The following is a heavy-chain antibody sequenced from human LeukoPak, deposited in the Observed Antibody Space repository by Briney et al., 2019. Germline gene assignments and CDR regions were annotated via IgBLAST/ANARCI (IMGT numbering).Heavy chain of an antibody. J-gene: IGHJ4*02. CDR1: EFTFTSYA. CDR3: AKDLGGTFDY. V-gene: IGHV3-30*02. Sequence: SGGSLRLSCAASEFTFTSYAMHWVRQAPGKGLEWVAFIRYDGTSKYYADSVKGRFTISRDDSENTLYLQMNSLTAEDAAVYYCAKDLGGTFDYWGQGTLVTVSS. D-gene: IGHD1-26*01. CDR2: IRYDGTSK.